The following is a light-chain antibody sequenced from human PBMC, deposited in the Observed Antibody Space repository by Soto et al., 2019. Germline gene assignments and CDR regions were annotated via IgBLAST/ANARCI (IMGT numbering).Light chain of an antibody. CDR3: QHFGGSLPVT. CDR2: GAS. V-gene: IGKV3-20*01. Sequence: EIVLTQSPGTLSLSPGERSTLSCRASQSVSSNLAWYQQKPGQAPRLLIYGASTRATGIPARFSGSGSGTEFTLTISRLEPEDFAVYYCQHFGGSLPVTFGQGTRLEIK. J-gene: IGKJ5*01. CDR1: QSVSSN.